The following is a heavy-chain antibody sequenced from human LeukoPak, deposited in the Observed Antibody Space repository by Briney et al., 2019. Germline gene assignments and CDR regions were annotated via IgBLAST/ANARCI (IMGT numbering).Heavy chain of an antibody. D-gene: IGHD6-13*01. J-gene: IGHJ4*02. V-gene: IGHV3-30-3*01. Sequence: GSLRLSCAASGFTFSSYAMHWVRPAPGKGLEWVAVISYDGSNKYYADSVKGRFTISRDNSKNTLYLQMNSLRAEDTAVYYCARDSIAAAGTPFDYWGQGTLVTVSS. CDR2: ISYDGSNK. CDR3: ARDSIAAAGTPFDY. CDR1: GFTFSSYA.